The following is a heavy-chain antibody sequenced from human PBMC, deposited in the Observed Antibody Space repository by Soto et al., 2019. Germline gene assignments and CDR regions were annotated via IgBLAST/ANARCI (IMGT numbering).Heavy chain of an antibody. J-gene: IGHJ4*02. Sequence: GGSLRLSCVASGFNFANYAMNWVRQAPGKGLEWVSSISSSSSYIYYADSVKGRFTISRDNAKNSLYLQMNSLRAEDTAVYYCARDSSVYDILTGSYYFDYWGQGTLVTVSS. CDR2: ISSSSSYI. CDR3: ARDSSVYDILTGSYYFDY. D-gene: IGHD3-9*01. V-gene: IGHV3-21*01. CDR1: GFNFANYA.